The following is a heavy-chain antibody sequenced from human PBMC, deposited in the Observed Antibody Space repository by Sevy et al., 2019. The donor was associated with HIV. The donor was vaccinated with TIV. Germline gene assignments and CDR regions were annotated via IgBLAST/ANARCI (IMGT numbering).Heavy chain of an antibody. CDR1: GFTFSSYA. D-gene: IGHD3-3*01. CDR2: ISGSGGST. V-gene: IGHV3-23*01. Sequence: GGSLRLSCAASGFTFSSYAMSWVRQAPGKGLEWVSAISGSGGSTYYADSVKGRFTISRDNSKNTQYLQMNSLRAEDTAVYYCAKALSRYDFWSPNWFDPWGQGTLVTVSS. J-gene: IGHJ5*02. CDR3: AKALSRYDFWSPNWFDP.